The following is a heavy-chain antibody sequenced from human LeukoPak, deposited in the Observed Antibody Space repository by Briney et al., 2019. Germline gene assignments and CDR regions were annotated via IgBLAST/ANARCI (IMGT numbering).Heavy chain of an antibody. CDR1: GGSISSYY. CDR3: ARDPSRPRRIAVAGKEGDAFDI. D-gene: IGHD6-19*01. Sequence: PSQTLSLTCTVSGGSISSYYWSWIRQPAGKGLEWIGRIYTSGSTNYNPSLKSRVTMSVDTSKNQFSLKLSSVTAADTAVYYCARDPSRPRRIAVAGKEGDAFDIWGQGTMVTVSS. J-gene: IGHJ3*02. CDR2: IYTSGST. V-gene: IGHV4-4*07.